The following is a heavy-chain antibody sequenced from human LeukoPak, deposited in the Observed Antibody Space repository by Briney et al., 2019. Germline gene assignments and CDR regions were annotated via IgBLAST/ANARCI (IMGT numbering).Heavy chain of an antibody. CDR1: GFTFGNYA. D-gene: IGHD5-18*01. CDR2: IRSKAYDATT. Sequence: GGSLRLSCTPSGFTFGNYAMTWFRQAPGKGLEWVRFIRSKAYDATTEYPASVKGRFSISRDDYRSTAYLQMNSLKTEDTAVYYCTRGAIQLWIHNGMDVWGQGTTVTVSS. J-gene: IGHJ6*02. CDR3: TRGAIQLWIHNGMDV. V-gene: IGHV3-49*03.